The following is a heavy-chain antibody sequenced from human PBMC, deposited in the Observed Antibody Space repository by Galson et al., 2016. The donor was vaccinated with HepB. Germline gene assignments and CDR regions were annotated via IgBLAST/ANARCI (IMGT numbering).Heavy chain of an antibody. CDR3: AKQRPGLY. CDR2: ISDSGDST. V-gene: IGHV3-23*01. CDR1: GFTFSSYA. J-gene: IGHJ4*02. Sequence: SLRLSCAASGFTFSSYAMSWVRQAPGKGLEWVSSISDSGDSTYYADPVRGRFTISRDNSKNTLYLQMNSLRGEDTAVYYCAKQRPGLYWLQGTLVTVSS.